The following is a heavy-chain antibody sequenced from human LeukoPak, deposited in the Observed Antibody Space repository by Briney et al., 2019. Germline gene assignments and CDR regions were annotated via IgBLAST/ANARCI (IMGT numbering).Heavy chain of an antibody. D-gene: IGHD5-24*01. CDR3: AKSSYNRFDY. CDR1: GFTVSSNY. Sequence: PGGSLRLSCAASGFTVSSNYMSWVRQAPGKGLEWVAFTRYDGSNKYYADFVKGRFTISRDNSKNTLYLQMNSLRAEDTAVYYCAKSSYNRFDYWGQGTLVTVSS. J-gene: IGHJ4*02. CDR2: TRYDGSNK. V-gene: IGHV3-30*02.